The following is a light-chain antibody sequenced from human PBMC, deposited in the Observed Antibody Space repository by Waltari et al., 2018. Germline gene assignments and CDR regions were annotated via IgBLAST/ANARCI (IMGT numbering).Light chain of an antibody. CDR2: WAS. J-gene: IGKJ1*01. V-gene: IGKV4-1*01. Sequence: DIVMTQSPDSLAVSLGERATLNCRSSQSVLYNYNDKNYLAWYQQKPGQPPRSLIYWASTRDAGVPDRFSGSGSGTESALTISSLQAEDVAVDYCQQDERRRTFGQGTKVEIK. CDR3: QQDERRRT. CDR1: QSVLYNYNDKNY.